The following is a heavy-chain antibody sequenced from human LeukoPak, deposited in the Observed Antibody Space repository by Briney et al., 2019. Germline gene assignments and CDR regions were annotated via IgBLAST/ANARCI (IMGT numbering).Heavy chain of an antibody. CDR2: INHSGST. Sequence: PSETLSLTCAVYGGSFSGYYWNWIRQPPGKGLEWIGEINHSGSTDYNPSLKSRVTISVDTSKNQFSLKLSSVTAADTAVYYCARLGWSYYDFWSGYYYQLWGQGTLVTVSS. J-gene: IGHJ4*02. CDR3: ARLGWSYYDFWSGYYYQL. CDR1: GGSFSGYY. V-gene: IGHV4-34*01. D-gene: IGHD3-3*01.